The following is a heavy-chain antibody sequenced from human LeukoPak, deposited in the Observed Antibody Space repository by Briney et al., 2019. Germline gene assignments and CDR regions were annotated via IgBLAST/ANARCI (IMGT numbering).Heavy chain of an antibody. Sequence: GESLKISCKGSGYSFTSYWIGWVRQVPGKGMEWMGIIYPGDSDTRYSPSFQGQVTISADKSISTAYLQWSSLKASDTAMYYCASGVQWLVSSIDYWGQGTLVTVSS. V-gene: IGHV5-51*01. CDR3: ASGVQWLVSSIDY. D-gene: IGHD6-19*01. CDR2: IYPGDSDT. CDR1: GYSFTSYW. J-gene: IGHJ4*02.